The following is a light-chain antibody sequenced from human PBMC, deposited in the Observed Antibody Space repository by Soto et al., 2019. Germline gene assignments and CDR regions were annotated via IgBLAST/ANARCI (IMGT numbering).Light chain of an antibody. J-gene: IGKJ2*01. V-gene: IGKV1-5*03. CDR1: QTTGNW. CDR3: QQYGNYSPYT. Sequence: DIQMTQCPSTLSASVGDRVTITCRASQTTGNWLAWYQQKPGRAPKLLIYKTSSLESGVPSRFSGSGSGTEFTLTISSLQPDDFATYYCQQYGNYSPYTFGQGTKVDIK. CDR2: KTS.